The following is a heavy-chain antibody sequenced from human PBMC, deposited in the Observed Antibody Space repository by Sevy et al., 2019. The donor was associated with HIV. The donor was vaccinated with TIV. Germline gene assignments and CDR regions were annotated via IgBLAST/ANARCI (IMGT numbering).Heavy chain of an antibody. Sequence: GGSLRLSCAASGFTFSSYWMSWVRQAPGKGLEWVATMKEDGSEKSYVDSVKGRFTISRDNAENSLYLQMNSLRVDDTALYYCVRGGLGGFCYSLDCWGQGTLVTVSS. D-gene: IGHD2-2*02. CDR1: GFTFSSYW. J-gene: IGHJ4*02. V-gene: IGHV3-7*01. CDR2: MKEDGSEK. CDR3: VRGGLGGFCYSLDC.